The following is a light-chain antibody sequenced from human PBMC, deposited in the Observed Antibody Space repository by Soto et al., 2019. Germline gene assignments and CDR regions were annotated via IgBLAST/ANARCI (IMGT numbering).Light chain of an antibody. J-gene: IGKJ1*01. Sequence: EIVLTQSPGTLSLSPGERANLSCRASQSVNSNLAWHQQKPGQAPRLLMYGVSTRGAGIPDRFSGSGSGTDFTLTISRLEPEDFAVYYCQQYGSSSWTFGQGTKV. CDR3: QQYGSSSWT. V-gene: IGKV3-20*01. CDR1: QSVNSN. CDR2: GVS.